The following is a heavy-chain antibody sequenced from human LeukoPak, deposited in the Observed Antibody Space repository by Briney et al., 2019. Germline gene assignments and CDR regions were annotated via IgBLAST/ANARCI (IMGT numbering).Heavy chain of an antibody. CDR1: GGSIRTDGSY. CDR2: MYASGTA. CDR3: ARTSESITSSGAITLREDEAFDI. V-gene: IGHV4-61*05. D-gene: IGHD3-3*01. J-gene: IGHJ3*02. Sequence: PSETLSLTCTVSGGSIRTDGSYWAWIRQPPGKGLEWIGYMYASGTANYSPSLKSRVSISVDTSRNQFSLRLTSVTAADTAMYYCARTSESITSSGAITLREDEAFDIWGHGTMVTVSS.